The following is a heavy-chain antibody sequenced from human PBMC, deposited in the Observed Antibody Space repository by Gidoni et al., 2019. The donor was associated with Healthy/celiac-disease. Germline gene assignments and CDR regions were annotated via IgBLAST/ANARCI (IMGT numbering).Heavy chain of an antibody. V-gene: IGHV4-4*02. CDR2: IYHSGST. CDR3: ARDMREYGDYARGNYYGMDV. J-gene: IGHJ6*02. D-gene: IGHD4-17*01. Sequence: QVQLQESGPGLVKPSGTLSLTCAVSGGSISSSNWWSWVRQPPGKGLEWIGEIYHSGSTNYNPSLKSRVTISVDKSKNQFSLKLSSVTAADTAVYYCARDMREYGDYARGNYYGMDVWGQGTTVTVSS. CDR1: GGSISSSNW.